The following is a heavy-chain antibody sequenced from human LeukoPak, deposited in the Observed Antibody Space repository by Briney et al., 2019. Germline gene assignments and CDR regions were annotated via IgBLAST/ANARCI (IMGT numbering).Heavy chain of an antibody. D-gene: IGHD3-22*01. CDR1: GDSISRYY. J-gene: IGHJ3*02. Sequence: SETLSLTCTVSGDSISRYYWSWIRQPPGKGLEWIGHIFYSGNTNYNPSLKSRVTILVDTSKNQFSLKLSSVTAADTAVYFCARSLHYYDSNASVIWGQGTMVTVSS. CDR3: ARSLHYYDSNASVI. V-gene: IGHV4-59*01. CDR2: IFYSGNT.